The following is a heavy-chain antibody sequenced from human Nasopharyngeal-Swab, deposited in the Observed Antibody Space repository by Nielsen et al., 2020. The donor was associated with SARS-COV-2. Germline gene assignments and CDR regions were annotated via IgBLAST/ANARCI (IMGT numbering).Heavy chain of an antibody. J-gene: IGHJ3*02. V-gene: IGHV5-51*01. CDR1: GYSFSNYW. Sequence: GESLKISCKGSGYSFSNYWIGWVRQMPGKGLEWMGIIYPGDSDTRKSPSSQGQVTISADKSISTAYLQWSSLKTSDTAMYYCARQYDILTGPFRGAFDIWGQGTMVTVSS. CDR3: ARQYDILTGPFRGAFDI. CDR2: IYPGDSDT. D-gene: IGHD3-9*01.